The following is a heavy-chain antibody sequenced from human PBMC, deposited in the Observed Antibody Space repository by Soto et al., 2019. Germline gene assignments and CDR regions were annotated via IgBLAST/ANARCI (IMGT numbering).Heavy chain of an antibody. CDR3: AKALRGGHSYGLDY. V-gene: IGHV3-9*01. J-gene: IGHJ4*02. Sequence: EVQLVESGGGLVQPGRSLRLSCAASGFTFDDYAMHWVRQAPGKGLEWVSGISWNSGSIGYADSVKGRFTISRDNAKNSLYLQMNSLRAEDTALYYCAKALRGGHSYGLDYWGQGTLVTVSS. D-gene: IGHD5-18*01. CDR2: ISWNSGSI. CDR1: GFTFDDYA.